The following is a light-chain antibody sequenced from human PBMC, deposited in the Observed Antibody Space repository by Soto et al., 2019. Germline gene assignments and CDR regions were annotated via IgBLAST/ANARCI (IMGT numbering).Light chain of an antibody. J-gene: IGLJ2*01. CDR3: QTWGTGIQV. Sequence: QLVLTRSPSASASLGASVKLTCTLSSGHSSYAIALHQQQPEKGPRYLMKLNSDGSHSEGDGIPDRFSGSSSGAERYLTISSLQSEDEADYYCQTWGTGIQVFGAGTKLTVL. V-gene: IGLV4-69*01. CDR2: LNSDGSH. CDR1: SGHSSYA.